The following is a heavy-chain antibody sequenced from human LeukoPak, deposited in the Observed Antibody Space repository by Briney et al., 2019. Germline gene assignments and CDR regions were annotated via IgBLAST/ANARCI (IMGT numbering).Heavy chain of an antibody. D-gene: IGHD3-10*01. CDR3: VRDYYGSGTYQGNYYYGMDV. CDR2: ISGSGDDT. CDR1: GFTFRQYA. V-gene: IGHV3-23*01. Sequence: GGSLRLSCAASGFTFRQYAMSWVRQAPGKGLEWVSGISGSGDDTYYTDSVRGRFTISRDNSNNTMYLQMNNLRSEDTAVYFCVRDYYGSGTYQGNYYYGMDVWGHGTTVTVSS. J-gene: IGHJ6*02.